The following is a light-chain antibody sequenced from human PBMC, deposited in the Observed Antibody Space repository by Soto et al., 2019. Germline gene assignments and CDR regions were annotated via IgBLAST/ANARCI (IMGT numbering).Light chain of an antibody. Sequence: DIQLTQPPSFLSASVGDRVTITCRASQDISNYLVWYQQKPGKAPKPLIYAASTLQSGVPSRFSGSGSGTEFTLTISSLQPEDFATYYCQQLNSYPLTFGPGTKVDIK. J-gene: IGKJ3*01. V-gene: IGKV1-9*01. CDR3: QQLNSYPLT. CDR1: QDISNY. CDR2: AAS.